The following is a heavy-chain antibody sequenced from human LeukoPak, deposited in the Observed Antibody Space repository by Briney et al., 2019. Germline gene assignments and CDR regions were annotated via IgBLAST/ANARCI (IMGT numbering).Heavy chain of an antibody. Sequence: ASVKVSCKASGYTFTSFAIHWVRQAPGQRLEWMGWINGGDGDTKYLQNFQGRVTITRDTSASTSYTELSSLTSEDTAIYYCALTDYGDYWGQGTLVTVSS. CDR2: INGGDGDT. V-gene: IGHV1-3*01. CDR3: ALTDYGDY. CDR1: GYTFTSFA. J-gene: IGHJ4*02.